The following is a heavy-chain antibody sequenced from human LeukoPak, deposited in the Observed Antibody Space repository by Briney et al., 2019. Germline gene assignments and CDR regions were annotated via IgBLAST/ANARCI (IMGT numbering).Heavy chain of an antibody. CDR1: GYTFTNYG. V-gene: IGHV1-2*02. CDR3: ANSEGSFNWFDP. J-gene: IGHJ5*02. CDR2: INPNSGGT. D-gene: IGHD3-16*02. Sequence: GASVKVSCKASGYTFTNYGISWVRQAPGQGLEWMGWINPNSGGTNYAQKFQGRVTMTRDTSISTAYMELSRLRSDDTAVYYCANSEGSFNWFDPWGQGALVTVSS.